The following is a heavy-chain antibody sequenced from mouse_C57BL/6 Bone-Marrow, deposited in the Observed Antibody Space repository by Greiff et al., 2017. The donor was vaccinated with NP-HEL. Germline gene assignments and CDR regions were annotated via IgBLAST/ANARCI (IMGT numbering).Heavy chain of an antibody. D-gene: IGHD1-1*01. V-gene: IGHV1-72*01. CDR1: GYTFTNYW. Sequence: QVQLQQPGAELVKPGASVKLSCKASGYTFTNYWMHWVKQRPGRGLEWIGRIDPNSGGTTYNEKFKSKAILTVDKPSSTAYMQLSSLTSEDSAVYYGARYYCGSGYFDYGGQGTTLTVSA. J-gene: IGHJ2*01. CDR2: IDPNSGGT. CDR3: ARYYCGSGYFDY.